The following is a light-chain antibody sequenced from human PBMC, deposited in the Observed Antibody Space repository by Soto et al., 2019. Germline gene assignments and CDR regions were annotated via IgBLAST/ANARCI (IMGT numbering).Light chain of an antibody. CDR3: QQRSNWLIT. CDR2: DAS. J-gene: IGKJ5*01. CDR1: QSVSSY. Sequence: TVMTQSPATLSVSPGERATLSCRASQSVSSYLAWYQQKPGQAPRLLIYDASNRATGIPARFSGSGSGTDFTLTISSLEPEDFAVYYCQQRSNWLITFGQGTRLEIK. V-gene: IGKV3-11*01.